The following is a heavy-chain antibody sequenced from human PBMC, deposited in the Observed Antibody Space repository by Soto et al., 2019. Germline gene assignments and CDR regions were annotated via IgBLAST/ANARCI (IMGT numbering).Heavy chain of an antibody. J-gene: IGHJ4*02. V-gene: IGHV2-5*02. Sequence: ESGPTLVNPTQTLTLTCTFSGFSLSTSGVGVGWIRQPPGKALECLALIYWDDDKRYSPSLRSRLSVTKDTSKNQVVLTMTNMDPVDTGTYYCAHRLCDSSCYWDVGFFDYWGQGALVTAPQ. CDR3: AHRLCDSSCYWDVGFFDY. CDR1: GFSLSTSGVG. D-gene: IGHD2-15*01. CDR2: IYWDDDK.